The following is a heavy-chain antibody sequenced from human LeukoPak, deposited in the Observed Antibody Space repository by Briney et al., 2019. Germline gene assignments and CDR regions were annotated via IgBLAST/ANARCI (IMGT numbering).Heavy chain of an antibody. CDR1: GFTFSSYG. J-gene: IGHJ4*02. CDR3: AKDKMVRGVGGLYYFDY. V-gene: IGHV3-30*18. CDR2: ISYDGSNK. D-gene: IGHD3-10*01. Sequence: PGGSLRLSCSASGFTFSSYGMHWVRQAPGKGLEGGAVISYDGSNKYYADSVKGRFTISRDNSKNTLYLQMNSLRAEGTAVYYCAKDKMVRGVGGLYYFDYWGQGTLVTVSS.